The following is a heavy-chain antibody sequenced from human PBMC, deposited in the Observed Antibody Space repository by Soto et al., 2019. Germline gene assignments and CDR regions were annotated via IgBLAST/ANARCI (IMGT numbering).Heavy chain of an antibody. CDR2: IWYDGSNK. CDR3: ARITDGYNTFDY. Sequence: LRLSCAASGFTVSSNYMSWVRQAPGKGLEWVAVIWYDGSNKYYADSVKGRFTISRDNSKNTLYLQMNSLRAEDTAVYYCARITDGYNTFDYWGQGTLVTVSS. D-gene: IGHD5-12*01. J-gene: IGHJ4*02. CDR1: GFTVSSNY. V-gene: IGHV3-33*08.